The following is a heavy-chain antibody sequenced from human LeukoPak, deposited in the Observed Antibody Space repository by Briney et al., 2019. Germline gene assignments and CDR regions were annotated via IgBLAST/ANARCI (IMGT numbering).Heavy chain of an antibody. J-gene: IGHJ4*02. CDR3: ARDLADHYYDSSGARDN. D-gene: IGHD3-22*01. V-gene: IGHV1-18*01. CDR1: GYTLTSYG. Sequence: ASVKVSLKASGYTLTSYGISWVRPAPGQGLERMGWICAYEVNTNSPQNLQGSVTMTTDTSTSTAYMELRSLRSDDTGVYYCARDLADHYYDSSGARDNWGQGTLVTVSS. CDR2: ICAYEVNT.